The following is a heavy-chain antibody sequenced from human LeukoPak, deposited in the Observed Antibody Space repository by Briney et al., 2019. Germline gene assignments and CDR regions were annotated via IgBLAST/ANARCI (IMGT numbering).Heavy chain of an antibody. J-gene: IGHJ4*02. D-gene: IGHD1/OR15-1a*01. CDR2: IRYDGSHK. Sequence: QPGGSLRLSCAASAFTFSDYGMHWVRQAPGKGLEWVAFIRYDGSHKYYADSVKGRFTIFRDNSKNTLYFQMNSLRAEDTALYYCAKEGTASKPSDLDYWGQGTLVTVSS. V-gene: IGHV3-30*02. CDR3: AKEGTASKPSDLDY. CDR1: AFTFSDYG.